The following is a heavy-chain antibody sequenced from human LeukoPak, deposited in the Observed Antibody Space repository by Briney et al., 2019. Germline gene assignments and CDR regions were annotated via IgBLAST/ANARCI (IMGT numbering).Heavy chain of an antibody. CDR1: GGSISSSSYY. Sequence: KPSETLSLTCTVSGGSISSSSYYWGWIRQPPGKGLEWIGSIYYSGNTNYNPSLKSRVTISVDTSKNQFSLKLSSMTAADTAAYYCARGALLWFGDRMEYYFDYWGQGTLLTVSS. D-gene: IGHD3-10*01. CDR2: IYYSGNT. CDR3: ARGALLWFGDRMEYYFDY. V-gene: IGHV4-39*07. J-gene: IGHJ4*02.